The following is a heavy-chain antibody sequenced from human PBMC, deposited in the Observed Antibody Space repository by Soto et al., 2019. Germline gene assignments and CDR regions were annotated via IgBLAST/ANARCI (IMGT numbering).Heavy chain of an antibody. CDR2: INPATGAA. J-gene: IGHJ3*02. V-gene: IGHV1-2*02. Sequence: QLHLVQSGAVVKKPGASVTVSCSASGYPVTAYYMHWVRQAPGRGLEWMGGINPATGAAKYTQTLEGRVTRTRDTSTSTVFMELGGLTSEDTAVFYCARGGGVGVAGSAAFDMWGQGTLVTVSS. CDR1: GYPVTAYY. D-gene: IGHD3-3*01. CDR3: ARGGGVGVAGSAAFDM.